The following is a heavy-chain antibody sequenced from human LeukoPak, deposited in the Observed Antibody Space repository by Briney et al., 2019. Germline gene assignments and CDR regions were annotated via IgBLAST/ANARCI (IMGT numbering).Heavy chain of an antibody. CDR3: AKDIVVVPAATYYYYYGMDV. D-gene: IGHD2-2*01. V-gene: IGHV3-30*18. CDR1: GFTFSSYG. J-gene: IGHJ6*02. Sequence: PGGSLRLSCAASGFTFSSYGMHWVRQAPGKGLEWVAVISYDGSNKYYADSVKGRFTISRDNSKNTLYLQMNSLRAEDTAVYYCAKDIVVVPAATYYYYYGMDVWGQGTMVTVSS. CDR2: ISYDGSNK.